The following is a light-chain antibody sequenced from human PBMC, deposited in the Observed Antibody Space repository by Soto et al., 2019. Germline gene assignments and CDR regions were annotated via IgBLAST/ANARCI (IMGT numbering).Light chain of an antibody. CDR1: SSNIGARD. CDR3: QSYDTSLRVYV. CDR2: GNS. J-gene: IGLJ1*01. V-gene: IGLV1-40*01. Sequence: QSVLTQPPSVSGAPGQRVTISCTGTSSNIGARDVYWYQQLPGTAPKLLMYGNSNRPSGVPDRFSGSKSGTSASLAITGLQAEDEADYYCQSYDTSLRVYVFGTGTQLTVL.